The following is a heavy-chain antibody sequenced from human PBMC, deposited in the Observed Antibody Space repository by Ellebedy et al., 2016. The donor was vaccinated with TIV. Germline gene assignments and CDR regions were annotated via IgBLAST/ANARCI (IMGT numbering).Heavy chain of an antibody. Sequence: GGSLRLSCVASGFAFSSYGMHWVRQAPGNGREWVAFISYDGSEKTYADSVRGRFTISRDKSRKILSLQMNSLRPEDTAVYYGARVFESYFFDYWGQGTLVAVSS. J-gene: IGHJ4*02. CDR1: GFAFSSYG. CDR3: ARVFESYFFDY. CDR2: ISYDGSEK. V-gene: IGHV3-30-3*01. D-gene: IGHD3-10*02.